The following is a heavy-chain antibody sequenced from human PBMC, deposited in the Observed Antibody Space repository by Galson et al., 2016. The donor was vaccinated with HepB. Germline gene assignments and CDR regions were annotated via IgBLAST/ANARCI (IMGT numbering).Heavy chain of an antibody. V-gene: IGHV1-18*01. CDR3: ARVSWASDATSGYKPGLAIHFDL. CDR1: GYTFTSYG. Sequence: SVKVSCKASGYTFTSYGVSWVRQAPGQGLEWMGWISTHSGKTYYSQKFQDRVTLTTDTSTSTVYMELKSLRKDDAAVYYCARVSWASDATSGYKPGLAIHFDLWGRGTLVSVSS. CDR2: ISTHSGKT. J-gene: IGHJ2*01. D-gene: IGHD3-22*01.